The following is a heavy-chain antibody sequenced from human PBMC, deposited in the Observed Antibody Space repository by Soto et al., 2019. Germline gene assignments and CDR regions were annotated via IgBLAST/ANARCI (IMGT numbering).Heavy chain of an antibody. CDR2: INHSGST. D-gene: IGHD4-17*01. J-gene: IGHJ4*02. Sequence: SETLSLTCAVHGGSFSGYYWSWVRQPPGKGLEWIGEINHSGSTNYNPSLKSRVTISVDTSKNQFSLKLSSVTAADTAVYYCARGSAYGDYFDSWGQGTLVTVSS. CDR1: GGSFSGYY. CDR3: ARGSAYGDYFDS. V-gene: IGHV4-34*01.